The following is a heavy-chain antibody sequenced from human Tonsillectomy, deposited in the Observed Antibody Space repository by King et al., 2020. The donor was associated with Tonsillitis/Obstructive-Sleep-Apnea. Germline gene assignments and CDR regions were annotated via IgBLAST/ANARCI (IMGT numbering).Heavy chain of an antibody. CDR3: AREGAVMNAFDM. J-gene: IGHJ3*02. CDR1: GGSISGYY. CDR2: IYYSGGT. D-gene: IGHD2-8*01. Sequence: QLQESGPGLVKPSETLSLTCTVSGGSISGYYWSWLRQPPGKGLQWIGYIYYSGGTNYNPSLKSRVTISVDTSKNQFSLKLSSATAADTAVYYCAREGAVMNAFDMWGQGTMVTVSS. V-gene: IGHV4-59*01.